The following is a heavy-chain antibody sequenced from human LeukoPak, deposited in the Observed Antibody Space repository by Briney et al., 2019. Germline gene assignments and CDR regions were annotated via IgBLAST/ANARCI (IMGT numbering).Heavy chain of an antibody. V-gene: IGHV3-21*01. CDR1: GFTFSSYS. CDR2: ISSSSSYI. J-gene: IGHJ4*02. Sequence: PGGSLRLSCAASGFTFSSYSMNWVRQAPGKGLEWVSSISSSSSYIYYADSVKGRFTISRDNAKNSLYLQMNSLRAEDTAVYYRARGVDYYGSGSYGYWGQGALVTVSS. CDR3: ARGVDYYGSGSYGY. D-gene: IGHD3-10*01.